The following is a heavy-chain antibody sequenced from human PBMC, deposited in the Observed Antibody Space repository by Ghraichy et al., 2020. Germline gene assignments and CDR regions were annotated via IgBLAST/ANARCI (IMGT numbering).Heavy chain of an antibody. V-gene: IGHV3-7*01. Sequence: GGSLRLSCVASGFTFSNYYMTWVRQAPGKGLEWVANIKEDGSEKYYVDSVKGRFTISRDNAKNSVYLQVNSLRAEDTAVYYCARDHYDFWSGYFYSDYWGRGTLVTVSS. CDR3: ARDHYDFWSGYFYSDY. CDR1: GFTFSNYY. D-gene: IGHD3-3*01. J-gene: IGHJ4*02. CDR2: IKEDGSEK.